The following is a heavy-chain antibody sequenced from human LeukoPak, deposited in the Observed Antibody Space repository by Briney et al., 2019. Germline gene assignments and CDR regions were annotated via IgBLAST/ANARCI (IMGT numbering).Heavy chain of an antibody. Sequence: ASVTLSCKASGYTFTSYGINWVRQATGQGLEWMGWMNPNSGNTGYAQKFQGRVTMTRNNSISTAYMELSSLRSEDTAVYYCARVKVVVAATRRLLVPRWFDPWGEKTLVTVPS. V-gene: IGHV1-8*01. CDR1: GYTFTSYG. CDR3: ARVKVVVAATRRLLVPRWFDP. D-gene: IGHD2-15*01. J-gene: IGHJ5*02. CDR2: MNPNSGNT.